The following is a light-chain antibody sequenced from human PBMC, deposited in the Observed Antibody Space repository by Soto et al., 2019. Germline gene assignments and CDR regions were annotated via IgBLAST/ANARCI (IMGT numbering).Light chain of an antibody. CDR1: QSVSSSY. CDR3: QQYCNSPKT. V-gene: IGKV3-20*01. Sequence: EIVLTQSPGTLSLSPGERATLSCRASQSVSSSYLAWYQQRPGQAPKLLISGASSRATGVPDRFSGSGSGTDFTLTINRLEPEDFAVYYCQQYCNSPKTFGQGTKVEIK. CDR2: GAS. J-gene: IGKJ1*01.